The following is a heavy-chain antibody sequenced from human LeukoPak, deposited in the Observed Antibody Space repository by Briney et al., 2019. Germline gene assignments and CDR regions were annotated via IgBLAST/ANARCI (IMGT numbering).Heavy chain of an antibody. D-gene: IGHD2-2*01. J-gene: IGHJ6*03. Sequence: GASVKVSCKASGGIFSSYTISWVRQAPGQGLEWMGRIIPILGIANYAQKFQGRVTITADKSTSTAYMELSSLRSEDTAVYYCARSPTSIVVVPAAMHYYYYMDVWGKGTTVTVSS. V-gene: IGHV1-69*02. CDR3: ARSPTSIVVVPAAMHYYYYMDV. CDR1: GGIFSSYT. CDR2: IIPILGIA.